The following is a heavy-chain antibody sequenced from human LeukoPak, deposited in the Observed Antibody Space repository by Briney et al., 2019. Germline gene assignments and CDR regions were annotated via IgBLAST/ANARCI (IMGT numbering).Heavy chain of an antibody. CDR2: ISTDSDSI. Sequence: GGSLRLSCAASGFTFSTYNMNWVRQAPGKGLEWVSYISTDSDSIYYADSVKGRFTISRDNAKNSLYLQMNSLRDEDTAVYYCARGSRGLPWGQGTLVTVSS. CDR3: ARGSRGLP. V-gene: IGHV3-48*02. D-gene: IGHD3-10*01. J-gene: IGHJ5*02. CDR1: GFTFSTYN.